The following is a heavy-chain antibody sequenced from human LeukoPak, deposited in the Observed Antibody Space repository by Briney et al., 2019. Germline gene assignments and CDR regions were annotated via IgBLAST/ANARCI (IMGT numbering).Heavy chain of an antibody. D-gene: IGHD3-22*01. J-gene: IGHJ4*02. Sequence: SVKVSRKASGGTFSSYAISWVRQAPGQGLEWMGGIIPIFGTANYAQKFQGRVTITADESTSTAYMELSSLRSEDTAVYYCAGTTYYYDSSGYFDYWGQGTLVTVSS. CDR2: IIPIFGTA. CDR1: GGTFSSYA. V-gene: IGHV1-69*01. CDR3: AGTTYYYDSSGYFDY.